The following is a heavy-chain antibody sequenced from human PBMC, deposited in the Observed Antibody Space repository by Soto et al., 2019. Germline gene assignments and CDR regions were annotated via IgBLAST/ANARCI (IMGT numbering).Heavy chain of an antibody. Sequence: SATLSLTCAVSGYSIASGYYWAWIRQSPGKGLEWIGSIYHAGSVYYNPSLNSRVAVSLDTSKNHFSLKLTSVTAADTAVYYCARTFDYYGMDVWGQGTTVTVS. CDR1: GYSIASGYY. CDR2: IYHAGSV. V-gene: IGHV4-38-2*01. CDR3: ARTFDYYGMDV. J-gene: IGHJ6*02.